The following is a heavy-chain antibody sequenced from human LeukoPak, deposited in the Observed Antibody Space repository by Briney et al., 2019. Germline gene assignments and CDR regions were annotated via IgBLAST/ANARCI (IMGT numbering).Heavy chain of an antibody. CDR3: VVSPNQDFFDY. V-gene: IGHV4-4*09. Sequence: SETLSLTCTVSGVSINSHYLNWIRQPPGMGLEGIGYIYGSGRTNYTTSPKSRGTMSAYTSKSQFSLRLSSVTAADTAVYYCVVSPNQDFFDYWGQGPLVTVSS. J-gene: IGHJ4*02. CDR1: GVSINSHY. CDR2: IYGSGRT.